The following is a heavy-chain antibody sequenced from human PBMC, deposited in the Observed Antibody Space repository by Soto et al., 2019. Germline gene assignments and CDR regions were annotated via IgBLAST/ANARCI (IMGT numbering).Heavy chain of an antibody. Sequence: TSETLSLTCAVYGGSFSGYYWSWIRQPPGKGLEWIGEINHSGSTNYNPSPKSRVTISVDTSKNQFSLKLSSVTAADTAVYYCARYRGYYYVDWFDPWGQGTLVTVSS. J-gene: IGHJ5*02. CDR3: ARYRGYYYVDWFDP. CDR2: INHSGST. CDR1: GGSFSGYY. D-gene: IGHD3-22*01. V-gene: IGHV4-34*01.